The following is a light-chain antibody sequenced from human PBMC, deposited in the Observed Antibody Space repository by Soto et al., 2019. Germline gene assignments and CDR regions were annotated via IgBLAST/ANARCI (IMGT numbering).Light chain of an antibody. Sequence: VVSQSPLSLSDTPGEPASISCRSSQSLLHRSGYYFLDWYLQKPGQSPQVLIYLGSTRASGVPDRFSGSGSGTYFTLEISRVEAEDVGVYYCMQSLQTRTFGQGTKVEIK. V-gene: IGKV2-28*01. J-gene: IGKJ1*01. CDR3: MQSLQTRT. CDR1: QSLLHRSGYYF. CDR2: LGS.